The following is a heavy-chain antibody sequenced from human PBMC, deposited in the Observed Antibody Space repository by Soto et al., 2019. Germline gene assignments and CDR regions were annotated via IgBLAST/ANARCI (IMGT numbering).Heavy chain of an antibody. Sequence: SETLSLTCTVSGDSISGYYWSWIRQPPGKGLEWIGSIYYRGSTNYNPSLKSRVTISLDTSNNQFSLRLSAVAATDTAIYYCARRVAAAGIRGYF. CDR3: ARRVAAAGIRGYF. CDR1: GDSISGYY. V-gene: IGHV4-59*08. CDR2: IYYRGST. D-gene: IGHD6-13*01. J-gene: IGHJ2*01.